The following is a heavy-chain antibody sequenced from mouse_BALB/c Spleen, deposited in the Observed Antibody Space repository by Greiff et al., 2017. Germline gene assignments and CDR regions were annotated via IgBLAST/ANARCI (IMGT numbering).Heavy chain of an antibody. CDR2: ISSGGSYT. V-gene: IGHV5-9-4*01. J-gene: IGHJ2*01. CDR1: GFTFSSYA. CDR3: ASPGRGD. Sequence: EVKVVESGGGLVKPGGSLKLSCAASGFTFSSYAMSWVRQSPEKRLEWVAEISSGGSYTYYPDTVTGRFTISRDNAKNTLYLEMSSLRSEDTAMYYCASPGRGDWGQGTTLTVAS.